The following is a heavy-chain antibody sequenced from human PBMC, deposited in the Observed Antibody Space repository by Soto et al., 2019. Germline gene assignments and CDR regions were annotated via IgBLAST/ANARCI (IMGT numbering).Heavy chain of an antibody. CDR2: IIPIFGTA. CDR1: GGTFSSYA. V-gene: IGHV1-69*01. J-gene: IGHJ4*02. CDR3: ARDGGYCSGGSCYPYYFDY. Sequence: QVQLVQSGAEVKKPGSSVKVSCKASGGTFSSYAISWVRQAPGQGLEWMGGIIPIFGTANYAQKFQGRVTITADESTSTAYMELSSLRSEDTAVYYCARDGGYCSGGSCYPYYFDYLGQGTLVTVSS. D-gene: IGHD2-15*01.